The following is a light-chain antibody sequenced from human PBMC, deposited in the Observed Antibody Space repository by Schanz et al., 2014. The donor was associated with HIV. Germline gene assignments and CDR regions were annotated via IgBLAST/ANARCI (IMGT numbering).Light chain of an antibody. V-gene: IGKV1-5*03. CDR1: QTIGRL. Sequence: DIQMTQSPSTLSASVGDRVTITCRASQTIGRLLAWYQQKPGRAPKLLIYQASTLETGVPSRFSGSGSGTSFTLTITSLQPDDFATYYCQQCVTYPYAFGQGTMREVK. CDR3: QQCVTYPYA. J-gene: IGKJ2*01. CDR2: QAS.